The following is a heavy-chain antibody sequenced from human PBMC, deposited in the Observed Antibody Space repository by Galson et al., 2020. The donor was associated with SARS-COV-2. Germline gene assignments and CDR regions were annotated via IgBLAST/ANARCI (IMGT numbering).Heavy chain of an antibody. V-gene: IGHV4-59*01. J-gene: IGHJ6*02. Sequence: SETLSLTCTVSGGSISIYYWNWIRQSPGKGLEWIGYIYYTGRTNYNHSLKSRVTISVDASKNQISLRLNSVTAADTAVYYCAREEFDDFYYYGMDLWGQGTTVTVS. CDR1: GGSISIYY. D-gene: IGHD3-10*01. CDR2: IYYTGRT. CDR3: AREEFDDFYYYGMDL.